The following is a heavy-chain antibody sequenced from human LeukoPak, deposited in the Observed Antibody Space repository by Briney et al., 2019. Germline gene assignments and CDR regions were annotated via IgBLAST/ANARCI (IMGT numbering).Heavy chain of an antibody. J-gene: IGHJ6*02. CDR3: ARYCSSTSCYFYYYYGMDV. V-gene: IGHV3-30*04. Sequence: GRSLRLSCAASGFTFSSYAMHWVRQAPGKGLEWVAVISYDGRNNYYADSVKGRFTISRDNSKNTLFLQMNSLRAEDTAVYYCARYCSSTSCYFYYYYGMDVWGQGTAVTVSS. D-gene: IGHD2-2*01. CDR2: ISYDGRNN. CDR1: GFTFSSYA.